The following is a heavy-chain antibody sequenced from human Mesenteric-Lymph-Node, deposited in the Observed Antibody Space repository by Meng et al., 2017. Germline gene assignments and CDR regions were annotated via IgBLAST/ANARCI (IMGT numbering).Heavy chain of an antibody. CDR2: IYHSGIT. CDR3: ARGHYGSGSPQVSDP. Sequence: VQRRESGPGLVKPSGTLSLTCAVSGGSISSSNWWSWVRQPPGKGLEWIGEIYHSGITIYNPSLKSRVTMSVDNSKNQFSLKLNSMTAADTAVYYCARGHYGSGSPQVSDPWGQGTLVTVSS. CDR1: GGSISSSNW. D-gene: IGHD3-10*01. V-gene: IGHV4-4*02. J-gene: IGHJ5*02.